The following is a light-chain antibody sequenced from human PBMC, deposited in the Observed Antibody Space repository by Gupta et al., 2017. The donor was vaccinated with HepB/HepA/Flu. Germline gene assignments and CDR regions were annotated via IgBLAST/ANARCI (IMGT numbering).Light chain of an antibody. Sequence: DIQMTQSPSSLSASVGDRVTITCRASQSISSYLNWYQQKPGKAPKLLIYAASSLQSGVPSRFSGSGSGTDFTLTISRRQPEDFATYYCQQRDSTPQTFGQGTKLEIK. J-gene: IGKJ2*01. CDR1: QSISSY. CDR2: AAS. V-gene: IGKV1-39*01. CDR3: QQRDSTPQT.